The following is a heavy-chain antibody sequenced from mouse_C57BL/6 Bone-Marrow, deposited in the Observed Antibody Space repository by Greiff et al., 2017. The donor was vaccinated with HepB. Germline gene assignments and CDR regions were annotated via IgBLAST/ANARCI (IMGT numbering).Heavy chain of an antibody. Sequence: QVQLKESGPELVKPGASVKISCKASGYSFTSNYIHWVKQRPGQGLEWIGWIYPGSGNTKYNEKFKGKATLTADTSSSTAYMQLSSLTSEDSAVYYCARWGTTVVDWYFDVWGTGTTVTVSS. CDR3: ARWGTTVVDWYFDV. V-gene: IGHV1-66*01. CDR2: IYPGSGNT. CDR1: GYSFTSNY. J-gene: IGHJ1*03. D-gene: IGHD1-1*01.